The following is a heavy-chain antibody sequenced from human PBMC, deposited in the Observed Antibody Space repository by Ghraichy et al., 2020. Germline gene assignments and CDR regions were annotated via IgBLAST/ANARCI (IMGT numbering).Heavy chain of an antibody. CDR2: IWYDGSNK. Sequence: GGSLRLSCAASGFTFSSYGMHWVRQAPGKGLEWVAVIWYDGSNKYYADSVKGRFTISRDNSKNTLYLQMNSLRAEDTAVYYCARGHGYSSSWYYYYGMDVWGQGTTVTGSS. CDR1: GFTFSSYG. J-gene: IGHJ6*02. D-gene: IGHD6-13*01. CDR3: ARGHGYSSSWYYYYGMDV. V-gene: IGHV3-33*01.